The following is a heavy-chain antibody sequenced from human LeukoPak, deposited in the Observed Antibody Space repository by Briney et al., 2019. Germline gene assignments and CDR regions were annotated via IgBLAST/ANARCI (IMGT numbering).Heavy chain of an antibody. D-gene: IGHD3-22*01. J-gene: IGHJ4*02. V-gene: IGHV3-30*02. CDR1: GFTFRSYG. Sequence: GGSLRLSCAASGFTFRSYGMHWVRQAPGKGLEWVAFTRYDGNNKYYADSVKGRFTISRDSSKNTVYLQMNSLRAEDTAVYYCAKAYGTNGYYQLPIDFWGQGTLVTASS. CDR2: TRYDGNNK. CDR3: AKAYGTNGYYQLPIDF.